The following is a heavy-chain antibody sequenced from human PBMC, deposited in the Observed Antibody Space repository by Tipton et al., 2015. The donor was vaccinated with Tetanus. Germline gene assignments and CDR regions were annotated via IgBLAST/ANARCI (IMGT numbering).Heavy chain of an antibody. D-gene: IGHD3-22*01. CDR1: GFTLSDYW. CDR3: ARDRHSYESSGYYLFDN. J-gene: IGHJ4*02. Sequence: GSLRLSCAASGFTLSDYWMHWVRQAPGKGLVWLSRIIADGSGTNYADSVKGRFTISRDNAKNTVYLQMNSLSAEDTAVYYCARDRHSYESSGYYLFDNWGQGTLVTVSA. CDR2: IIADGSGT. V-gene: IGHV3-74*01.